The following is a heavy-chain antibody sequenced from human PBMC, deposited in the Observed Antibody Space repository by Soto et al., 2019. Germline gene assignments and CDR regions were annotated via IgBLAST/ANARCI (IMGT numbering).Heavy chain of an antibody. CDR3: ARVLVIRESYYDSSGSHFDY. CDR2: INPSGGST. Sequence: ASVKVSCKASGYTFTSYALHWVRQAPGQRLEWMGIINPSGGSTSYAQKFQGRVTMTRDTSASTAYMELSSLRSEDTAVYYCARVLVIRESYYDSSGSHFDYWGQGTLVTVSS. CDR1: GYTFTSYA. J-gene: IGHJ4*02. V-gene: IGHV1-3*01. D-gene: IGHD3-22*01.